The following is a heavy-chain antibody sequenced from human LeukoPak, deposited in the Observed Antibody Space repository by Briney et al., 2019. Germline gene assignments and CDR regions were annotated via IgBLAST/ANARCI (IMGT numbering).Heavy chain of an antibody. Sequence: PGGSLRLSCAASGFTFSSYGIHWVRQAPGKGLEWVAVISYDGSNKYYADSVKGRFTISRDNSKNTLYLQMNSLRAEDTAVYYCAKTDDPEGRGYFDYWGQGTLVTVSS. V-gene: IGHV3-30*18. D-gene: IGHD3-10*01. CDR3: AKTDDPEGRGYFDY. CDR1: GFTFSSYG. J-gene: IGHJ4*02. CDR2: ISYDGSNK.